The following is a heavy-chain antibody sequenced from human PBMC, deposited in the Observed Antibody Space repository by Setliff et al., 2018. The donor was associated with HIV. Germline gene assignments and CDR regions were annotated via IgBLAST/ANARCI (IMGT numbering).Heavy chain of an antibody. CDR2: ISAYNGNT. CDR1: GYTFTTYG. Sequence: AAVHVSCMASGYTFTTYGISWVRQAPGQGLERMGWISAYNGNTNYAQKLQGRVTMTTDTSTSTAYMELRSLRSDDTAVYYCARLYSQEVPQGITMIVVARGFYFDYWGQGTLVTVSS. CDR3: ARLYSQEVPQGITMIVVARGFYFDY. J-gene: IGHJ4*02. V-gene: IGHV1-18*01. D-gene: IGHD3-22*01.